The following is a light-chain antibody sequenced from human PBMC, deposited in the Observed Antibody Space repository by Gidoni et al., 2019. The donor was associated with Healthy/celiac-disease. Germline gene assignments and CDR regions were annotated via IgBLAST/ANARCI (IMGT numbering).Light chain of an antibody. CDR1: QGFSSY. CDR3: QQLSSSPLT. Sequence: DIPLTQSPSFLSASVGDRVTITCRASQGFSSYLAWYQQKPGKAPKLLIYAASTLQGGVPSRFSGSGSGTEFTLTISSLQPEDFATYSCQQLSSSPLTFGPGTKVDIK. J-gene: IGKJ3*01. V-gene: IGKV1-9*01. CDR2: AAS.